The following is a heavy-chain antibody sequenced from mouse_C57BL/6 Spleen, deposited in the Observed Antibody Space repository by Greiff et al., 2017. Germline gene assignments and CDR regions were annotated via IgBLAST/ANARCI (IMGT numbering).Heavy chain of an antibody. CDR3: ARHYGSSYGYFDY. Sequence: EVKVVESGGGLVKPGGSLKLSCAASGFTFSDYGMHWVRQAPEKGLEWVAYISSGSSTIYYADTVKGRFTISRDNAKNTLFLQMTSLRSEDTAMYYCARHYGSSYGYFDYWGQGTTLTVSS. V-gene: IGHV5-17*01. J-gene: IGHJ2*01. CDR2: ISSGSSTI. CDR1: GFTFSDYG. D-gene: IGHD1-1*01.